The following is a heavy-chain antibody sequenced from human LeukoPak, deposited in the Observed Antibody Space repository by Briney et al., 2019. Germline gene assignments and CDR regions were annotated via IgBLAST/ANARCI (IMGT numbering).Heavy chain of an antibody. CDR2: LYYSGST. Sequence: PSETLSLTCSVSGASFTSHYWGWIRQPPGKGPEWIGHLYYSGSTTYNPSLGSRVTMSVDTSRKQISLKLNSVAAADTAVYYCARGRGSPYYVEAFDVWGQGTVVTVSS. J-gene: IGHJ3*01. D-gene: IGHD3-22*01. CDR1: GASFTSHY. V-gene: IGHV4-59*11. CDR3: ARGRGSPYYVEAFDV.